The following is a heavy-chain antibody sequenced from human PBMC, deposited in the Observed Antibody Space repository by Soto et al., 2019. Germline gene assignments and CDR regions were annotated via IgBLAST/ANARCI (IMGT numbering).Heavy chain of an antibody. CDR1: GYTFNSYD. Sequence: QVQLVQSGAEVKKPGASVKVSCKASGYTFNSYDIHWVRQAPGQGLEWMGWINPNSDVTGYAQSFQDRVTMTRDMAITTAYMELTRLRSDDTADYYCVRVALNNNYDLDSCGQGTLITVSS. CDR2: INPNSDVT. CDR3: VRVALNNNYDLDS. J-gene: IGHJ4*02. D-gene: IGHD3-3*01. V-gene: IGHV1-2*02.